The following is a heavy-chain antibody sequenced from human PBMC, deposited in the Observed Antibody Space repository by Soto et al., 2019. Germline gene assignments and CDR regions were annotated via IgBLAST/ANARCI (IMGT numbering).Heavy chain of an antibody. CDR3: ARVPPLRYCSGGSCLDP. V-gene: IGHV4-59*01. CDR1: GGSISSYY. Sequence: PSETLSLTCTVSGGSISSYYWSWIRQPPGKGLEWIGYIYYSGSTNYNPSLKSRVTISVDTSKNQFSLKLSSVTAADTAVYYCARVPPLRYCSGGSCLDPWGQGTLVTVSS. J-gene: IGHJ5*02. D-gene: IGHD2-15*01. CDR2: IYYSGST.